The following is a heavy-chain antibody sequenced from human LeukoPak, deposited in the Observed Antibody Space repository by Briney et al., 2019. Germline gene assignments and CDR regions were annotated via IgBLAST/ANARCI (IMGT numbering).Heavy chain of an antibody. Sequence: ASVKVSCKASGYTFTGYYMHWVRQAPGQGLEWMGWINPNSGGTNYAQKFQGRVTMTRDTSISTAYMELSRLRSDDTAVYYCARDHLGFYGNSGVYWFDPWGQGTLVTVSS. J-gene: IGHJ5*02. CDR2: INPNSGGT. CDR1: GYTFTGYY. D-gene: IGHD4-23*01. V-gene: IGHV1-2*02. CDR3: ARDHLGFYGNSGVYWFDP.